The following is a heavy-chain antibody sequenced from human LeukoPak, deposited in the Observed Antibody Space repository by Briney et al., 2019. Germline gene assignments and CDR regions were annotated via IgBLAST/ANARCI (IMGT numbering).Heavy chain of an antibody. Sequence: SETLSLTCTVSGGSISSGSYYWSWIRQPAGKGLEWIGRIYTSGSTNYNPSLKSRVTISVDTSKNQFSLKLSSVTAADTAVYYCARHKVVRRIVGATNYFDYWGQGTLVTVSS. J-gene: IGHJ4*02. CDR3: ARHKVVRRIVGATNYFDY. CDR2: IYTSGST. D-gene: IGHD1-26*01. V-gene: IGHV4-61*02. CDR1: GGSISSGSYY.